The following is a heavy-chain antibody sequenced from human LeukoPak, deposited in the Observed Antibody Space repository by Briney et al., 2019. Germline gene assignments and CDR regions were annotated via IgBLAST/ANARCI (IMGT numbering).Heavy chain of an antibody. J-gene: IGHJ5*02. V-gene: IGHV1-8*01. CDR3: ARHKIGGEFNLIPYNWFDP. CDR1: GYTFTSYD. D-gene: IGHD3-10*01. Sequence: ASVKVSCKASGYTFTSYDINWVRQATGQGLEWMGWMNPNSGNTGYAQKFQGRVTMTRNTSISTAYMELSSLRSGDTAVYYCARHKIGGEFNLIPYNWFDPWGQGTLVTVSS. CDR2: MNPNSGNT.